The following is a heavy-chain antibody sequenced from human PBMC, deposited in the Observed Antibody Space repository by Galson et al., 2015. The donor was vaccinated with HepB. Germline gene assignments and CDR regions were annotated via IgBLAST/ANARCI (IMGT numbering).Heavy chain of an antibody. V-gene: IGHV5-51*01. Sequence: QSGAEVKKPGESLKISCKGSGYSFTSYWIGWVRQMPGKGLEWMGIIYPGDSDTRYSPSFQGQVTISADKSISTAYLQWSSLKASDTAMYYCARHDKADYSSGWYRAALDAFDIWGQGTLVTVSS. CDR2: IYPGDSDT. D-gene: IGHD6-19*01. J-gene: IGHJ3*02. CDR3: ARHDKADYSSGWYRAALDAFDI. CDR1: GYSFTSYW.